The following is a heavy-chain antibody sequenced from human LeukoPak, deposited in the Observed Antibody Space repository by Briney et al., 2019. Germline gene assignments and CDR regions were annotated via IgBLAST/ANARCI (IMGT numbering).Heavy chain of an antibody. J-gene: IGHJ4*02. CDR2: IGTAGDT. Sequence: PGGSLRLSCAASGFTFSSYDMHWVRQATGKGLEWVSAIGTAGDTYYPGSVKGRFTISRENAKNSLYLQMNSLRAGDTAVYYCARGSMVRGIDYWSQGTLVTVSS. CDR1: GFTFSSYD. D-gene: IGHD3-10*01. V-gene: IGHV3-13*01. CDR3: ARGSMVRGIDY.